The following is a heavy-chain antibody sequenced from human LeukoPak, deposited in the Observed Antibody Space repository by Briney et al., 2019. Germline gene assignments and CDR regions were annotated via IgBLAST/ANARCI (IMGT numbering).Heavy chain of an antibody. D-gene: IGHD3-16*01. V-gene: IGHV3-30*02. J-gene: IGHJ4*02. CDR3: ATDRKGGNVPGFFDN. CDR1: GLTFRNYG. CDR2: IWHDGSNK. Sequence: PGGSLRLSCEASGLTFRNYGMHWVRHVPGKGLEWVAFIWHDGSNKYYADSVKGRSTISRDDSKNTLYLQMNSLRAEDTAVYHCATDRKGGNVPGFFDNWGQGTLVTVSS.